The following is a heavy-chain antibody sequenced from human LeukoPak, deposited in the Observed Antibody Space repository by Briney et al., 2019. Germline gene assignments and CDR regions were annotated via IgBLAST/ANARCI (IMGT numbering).Heavy chain of an antibody. D-gene: IGHD3-22*01. V-gene: IGHV4-4*07. J-gene: IGHJ4*02. Sequence: PSETLCLTCTVSGSAISSYYWSWIRQPAGKGLEWIGRIYTSGSTNYNPSLKSRVSMSVDTTKNQFSLKLSSVTAADTAVYYCARDRARGPYYNDSSGPIDYWGQGTLVTVSS. CDR3: ARDRARGPYYNDSSGPIDY. CDR1: GSAISSYY. CDR2: IYTSGST.